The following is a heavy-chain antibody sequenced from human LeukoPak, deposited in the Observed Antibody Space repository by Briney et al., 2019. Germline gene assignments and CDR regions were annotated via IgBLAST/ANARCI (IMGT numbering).Heavy chain of an antibody. CDR3: ARNFYDSCGLFDH. CDR2: IRHDGSNK. V-gene: IGHV3-30*02. Sequence: GGSLRLSCAASGFTFSSYGMHWVRQAPGKGLEWVAFIRHDGSNKYYAGSVKGRFTISRDNSENTLYLQMNSLRKEDTAVYYCARNFYDSCGLFDHWGQGTLVTVSS. J-gene: IGHJ4*02. D-gene: IGHD3-22*01. CDR1: GFTFSSYG.